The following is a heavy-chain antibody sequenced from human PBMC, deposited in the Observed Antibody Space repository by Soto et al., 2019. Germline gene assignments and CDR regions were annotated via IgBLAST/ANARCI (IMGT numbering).Heavy chain of an antibody. Sequence: PSETLSLTCAVSGGSISSGGYSWSWIRQPPGKGLEWIGYIYHSGSTYYNPSLKSRVTISVDRSKNQFSLKLSSVTAADTAVYYCARDLWGYCGTDCYPLDVWGQGTTVTV. CDR1: GGSISSGGYS. D-gene: IGHD2-21*02. J-gene: IGHJ6*02. CDR3: ARDLWGYCGTDCYPLDV. V-gene: IGHV4-30-2*01. CDR2: IYHSGST.